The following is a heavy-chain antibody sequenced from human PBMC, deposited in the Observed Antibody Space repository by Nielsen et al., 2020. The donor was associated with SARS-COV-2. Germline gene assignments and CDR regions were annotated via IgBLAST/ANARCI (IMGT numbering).Heavy chain of an antibody. CDR1: GGSLSSRNYY. CDR3: ARGDIAVVPAAMFRGDDAFDI. D-gene: IGHD2-2*01. CDR2: IYYSGSV. V-gene: IGHV4-39*02. Sequence: GSLRLSCTVSGGSLSSRNYYWGWIRQPPGKGLEWIGTIYYSGSVSYNPSLRSRVTISVDTSKKHFSLKLTSVTAADTAVYFCARGDIAVVPAAMFRGDDAFDIWGQGTRV. J-gene: IGHJ3*02.